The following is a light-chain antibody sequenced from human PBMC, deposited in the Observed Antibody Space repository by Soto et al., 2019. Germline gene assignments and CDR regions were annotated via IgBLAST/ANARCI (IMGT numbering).Light chain of an antibody. V-gene: IGLV2-14*03. J-gene: IGLJ1*01. CDR3: SSYTSSTTSS. CDR1: SSDVGGYNY. CDR2: DVS. Sequence: QSALTQPASVSGSPGQSITISCTGTSSDVGGYNYVSWYQQHPGKAPKLMIYDVSNRPSGVSNRFSGSKSGNTASLTISGVQAEDEADYYCSSYTSSTTSSFGTGTKVTVL.